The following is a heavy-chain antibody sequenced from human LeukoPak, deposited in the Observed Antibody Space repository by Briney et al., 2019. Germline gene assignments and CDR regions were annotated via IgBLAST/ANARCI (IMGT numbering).Heavy chain of an antibody. CDR2: IIAGGRGAT. D-gene: IGHD1-7*01. Sequence: GGSLRLSCTASGFTFDTYDMSWVRQAPGKGLEWVATIIAGGRGATYYADSVKGRFTLSRDRSKKTLSLRMNRLRVEDTGIYYCAELNGRINWFDPWGQGTLVTVSS. V-gene: IGHV3-23*01. CDR1: GFTFDTYD. J-gene: IGHJ5*02. CDR3: AELNGRINWFDP.